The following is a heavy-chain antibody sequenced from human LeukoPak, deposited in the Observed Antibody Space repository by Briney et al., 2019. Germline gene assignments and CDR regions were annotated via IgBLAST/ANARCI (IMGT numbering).Heavy chain of an antibody. J-gene: IGHJ4*02. D-gene: IGHD2-2*01. V-gene: IGHV1-69*04. CDR2: IIPILGIA. CDR1: GGTFSSYA. Sequence: ASVKVSCKASGGTFSSYAISWVRQAPGQGLEWMGRIIPILGIANYAQKFQGRVTITADKSTSTAYMELSSLRSEDTAVYYCARADSVPAAPFDYWGQGTLVTVSS. CDR3: ARADSVPAAPFDY.